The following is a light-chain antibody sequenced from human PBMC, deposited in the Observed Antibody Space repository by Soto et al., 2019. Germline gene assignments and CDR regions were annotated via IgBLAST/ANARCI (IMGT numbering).Light chain of an antibody. Sequence: QSALIQPASVSGSPGQSITISCTGTSSDVGGYNYVSWYQQHPGKAPKLMIYDVTNRPSGVSNRFSGSKSGNTASLTISGLQGEDEADYYCSSYTSSSTLVVFGGGTKVTVL. CDR1: SSDVGGYNY. CDR2: DVT. CDR3: SSYTSSSTLVV. V-gene: IGLV2-14*01. J-gene: IGLJ2*01.